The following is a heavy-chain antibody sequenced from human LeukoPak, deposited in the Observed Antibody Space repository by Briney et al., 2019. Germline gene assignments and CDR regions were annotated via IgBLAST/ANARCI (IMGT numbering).Heavy chain of an antibody. J-gene: IGHJ4*02. D-gene: IGHD6-13*01. CDR1: GFTFSSYW. Sequence: GGSLRLSCAVSGFTFSSYWMHWVRQAPGKGLVWVSRINSDGSSTSYADSVKGRFTVSRDNARNSLYLQMNSLRGEDTAIYYCARDGEGGAAAGYWGQGTLVTVSS. V-gene: IGHV3-74*01. CDR3: ARDGEGGAAAGY. CDR2: INSDGSST.